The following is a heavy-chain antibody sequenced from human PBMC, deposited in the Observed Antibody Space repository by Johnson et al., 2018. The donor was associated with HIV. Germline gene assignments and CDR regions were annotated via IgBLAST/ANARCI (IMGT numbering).Heavy chain of an antibody. V-gene: IGHV3-15*01. Sequence: VQLVESGGGVVQPGRSLRLSCAASGFTFSNAWMSWVRQAPGKVLEWVGRIKSNTDGGTTDYAAPVKGRFTISRDDSKNTLYLQMNSLKTEDTAVYYCTTDRGGSSDAFDIWCQGTMVTVSS. CDR2: IKSNTDGGTT. J-gene: IGHJ3*02. CDR3: TTDRGGSSDAFDI. CDR1: GFTFSNAW. D-gene: IGHD3-10*01.